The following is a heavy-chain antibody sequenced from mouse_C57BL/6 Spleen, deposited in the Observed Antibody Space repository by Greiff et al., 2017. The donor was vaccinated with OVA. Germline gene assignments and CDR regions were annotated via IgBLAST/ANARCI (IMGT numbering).Heavy chain of an antibody. CDR2: IYPGSGST. D-gene: IGHD2-4*01. CDR3: AREGNDYPPCAY. V-gene: IGHV1-55*01. J-gene: IGHJ3*01. CDR1: GYTFTSYW. Sequence: VQLQQPGAELVKPGASVKMSCKASGYTFTSYWITWVKQRPGQGLAWIGDIYPGSGSTNYNEKFKSKATLTVDTSSSTASMQLSSLTSEDSAVYYCAREGNDYPPCAYWGQGTLVTVSA.